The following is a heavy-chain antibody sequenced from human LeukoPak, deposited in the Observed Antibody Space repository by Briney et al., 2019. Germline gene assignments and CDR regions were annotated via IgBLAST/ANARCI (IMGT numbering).Heavy chain of an antibody. CDR3: AREYSGWHYDY. CDR2: IIPIFGTA. D-gene: IGHD6-19*01. V-gene: IGHV1-69*13. J-gene: IGHJ4*02. Sequence: ASVKVSCKASGYTFTSYGISWVRQAPGQGLEWMGGIIPIFGTANYAQKFQGRVTITADESTSTAYMELSSLRSEDTAVYYCAREYSGWHYDYWGQGTLVTVSS. CDR1: GYTFTSYG.